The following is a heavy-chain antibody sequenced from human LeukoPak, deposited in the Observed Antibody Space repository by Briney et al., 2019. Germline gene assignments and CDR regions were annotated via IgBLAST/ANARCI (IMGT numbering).Heavy chain of an antibody. Sequence: EASVKVSCKASGYTFTSYGISWVRQAPGQGLEWMGWINPNSGGTNYAQKFQGRVTMTRDTSISTAYMELSRLRSDDTAVYYCAILPDCSSTSCYTVDYWGQGTLVTVSS. D-gene: IGHD2-2*02. CDR3: AILPDCSSTSCYTVDY. CDR1: GYTFTSYG. CDR2: INPNSGGT. J-gene: IGHJ4*02. V-gene: IGHV1-2*02.